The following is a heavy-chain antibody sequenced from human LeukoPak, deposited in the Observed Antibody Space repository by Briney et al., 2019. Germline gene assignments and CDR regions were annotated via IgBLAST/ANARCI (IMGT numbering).Heavy chain of an antibody. Sequence: SETLSLTCTVSGYSISSGYYWGWIRQPPGKGLEWIGSIYHSGSTYYNPSLKSRVTISVDTSKNQFSLKLSSVTAADTAVYYCASAGYSSGWFDYWGQGTLVTVSS. J-gene: IGHJ4*02. D-gene: IGHD6-19*01. V-gene: IGHV4-38-2*02. CDR2: IYHSGST. CDR3: ASAGYSSGWFDY. CDR1: GYSISSGYY.